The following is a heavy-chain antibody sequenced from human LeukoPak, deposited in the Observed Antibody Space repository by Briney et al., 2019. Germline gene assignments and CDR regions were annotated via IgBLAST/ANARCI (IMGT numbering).Heavy chain of an antibody. V-gene: IGHV3-7*03. D-gene: IGHD2-15*01. CDR1: GFTFNTFW. J-gene: IGHJ3*02. CDR2: INKDGSEK. Sequence: GGSLRLSCAASGFTFNTFWMIWVRQAPGKGLEWVANINKDGSEKYYVDSVKGRFTISRDNSKNTLYLQLDSLRAGDTAVYYCAKQGGSFTSNAFDIWGQGTMVTVSS. CDR3: AKQGGSFTSNAFDI.